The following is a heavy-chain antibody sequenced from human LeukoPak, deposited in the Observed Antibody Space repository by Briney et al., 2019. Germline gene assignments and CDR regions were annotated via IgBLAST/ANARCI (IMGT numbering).Heavy chain of an antibody. V-gene: IGHV3-74*01. J-gene: IGHJ4*02. CDR1: GFTFSGHW. Sequence: GGSLRLSCAVSGFTFSGHWMFWVRQAPGKGLEWVSSDGSSTGYTDSVKGRFTVSRDNAKNSLYLQMNSLRAEDTALYYCARDEEGGSYPLDYWGQGTLVTVSS. D-gene: IGHD1-26*01. CDR2: DGSST. CDR3: ARDEEGGSYPLDY.